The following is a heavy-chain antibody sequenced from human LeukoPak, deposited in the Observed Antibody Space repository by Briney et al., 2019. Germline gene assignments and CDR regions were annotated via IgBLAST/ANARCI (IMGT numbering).Heavy chain of an antibody. Sequence: GGSLRLSCAASGFTSSGHGMHWVRQAPGQGLEWVAVMSYDGSNKYYADSVKGRFTIPRDNSKNTLSLQMDSLRREDTAMYYCAKGGSGTTKGAFDIWGQGTMVTVS. V-gene: IGHV3-30*18. CDR3: AKGGSGTTKGAFDI. CDR2: MSYDGSNK. J-gene: IGHJ3*02. CDR1: GFTSSGHG. D-gene: IGHD1-1*01.